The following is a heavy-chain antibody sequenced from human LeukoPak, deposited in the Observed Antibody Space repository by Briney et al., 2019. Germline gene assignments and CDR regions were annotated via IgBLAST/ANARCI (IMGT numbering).Heavy chain of an antibody. D-gene: IGHD3-22*01. CDR1: GFTFSSYS. CDR3: ARGGTYYYDSSGYYFDY. J-gene: IGHJ4*02. V-gene: IGHV3-48*01. CDR2: ISSSSSTI. Sequence: GGSLRLSCAASGFTFSSYSMNWVRQAPGKGLEWVSYISSSSSTIYYADSVKGRFTISRDNAKNSLYLQMNSLRAEDTAVYYCARGGTYYYDSSGYYFDYWGQGTLVTVSS.